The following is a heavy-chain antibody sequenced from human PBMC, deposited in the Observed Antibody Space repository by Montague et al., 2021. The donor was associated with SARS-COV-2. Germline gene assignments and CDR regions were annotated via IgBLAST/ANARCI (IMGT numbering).Heavy chain of an antibody. Sequence: SETLSLTCSVFGGSFTRYYWTWIRQAPGQGLKWIGEVNHSGGTNYNPSLKSRVTISVDTSKNQFSLKLNSLTAADTAVYYCTRVRQQLVRTYYLDYWGQGTLVTVSS. CDR3: TRVRQQLVRTYYLDY. CDR2: VNHSGGT. J-gene: IGHJ4*02. CDR1: GGSFTRYY. V-gene: IGHV4-34*01. D-gene: IGHD6-13*01.